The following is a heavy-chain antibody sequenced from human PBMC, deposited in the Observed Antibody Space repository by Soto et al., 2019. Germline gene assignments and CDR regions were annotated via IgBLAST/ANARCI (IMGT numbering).Heavy chain of an antibody. CDR3: ASIIMITFGGVIAYAFDI. D-gene: IGHD3-16*02. Sequence: SETLSLTCTVSGGSISSSSYYLGWIRQPPGKGLEWIGSIYYSGSTYYNPSLKSRVTISVDTSKNQFSLKLSSVTAADTAVYYCASIIMITFGGVIAYAFDIWGQGTMVTVSS. J-gene: IGHJ3*02. V-gene: IGHV4-39*01. CDR2: IYYSGST. CDR1: GGSISSSSYY.